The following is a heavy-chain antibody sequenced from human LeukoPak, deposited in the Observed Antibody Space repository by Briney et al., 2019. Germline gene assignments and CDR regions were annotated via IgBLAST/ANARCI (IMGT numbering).Heavy chain of an antibody. J-gene: IGHJ4*02. CDR3: ALTGITGTSRFDY. CDR1: GGSISTYY. D-gene: IGHD1-7*01. CDR2: IYTSGST. Sequence: SETLSLTCTVSGGSISTYYWSWIRQPAGKGLEWIGRIYTSGSTNYNPSLKSRVTISVDKSKNQFSLKLSSVTAADTAVYYCALTGITGTSRFDYWGQGTLVTVSS. V-gene: IGHV4-4*07.